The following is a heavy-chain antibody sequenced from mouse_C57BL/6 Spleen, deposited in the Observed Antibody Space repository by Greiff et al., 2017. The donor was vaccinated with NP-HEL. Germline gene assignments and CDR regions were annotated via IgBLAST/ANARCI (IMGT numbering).Heavy chain of an antibody. V-gene: IGHV1-54*01. CDR3: ARENCVDAMDY. D-gene: IGHD4-1*01. J-gene: IGHJ4*01. Sequence: VQLQQSGAELVRPGTSVKVSCKASGYAFTNYLIEWVKQRPGQGLEWIGVINPGSGGTNYNEKFKGKATLTADKSSSTAYMQLSSLTSADSVVYFCARENCVDAMDYWGQGTSVTVSS. CDR2: INPGSGGT. CDR1: GYAFTNYL.